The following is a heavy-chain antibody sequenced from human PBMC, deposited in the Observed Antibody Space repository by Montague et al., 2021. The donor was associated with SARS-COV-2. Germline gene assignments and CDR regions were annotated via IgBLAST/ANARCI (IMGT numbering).Heavy chain of an antibody. D-gene: IGHD3-10*01. CDR2: IHFTGKT. CDR1: GDSITSPD. Sequence: SETLSLTCTGFGDSITSPDRNWIRQPSGNGPESYGRIHFTGKTNFSPFFSSRLTMSADTSKNQFSLKLTSVTAADTAIYFCARDRFDFGAGRQGRIDFWGQGTLVTVSS. J-gene: IGHJ4*02. V-gene: IGHV4-4*07. CDR3: ARDRFDFGAGRQGRIDF.